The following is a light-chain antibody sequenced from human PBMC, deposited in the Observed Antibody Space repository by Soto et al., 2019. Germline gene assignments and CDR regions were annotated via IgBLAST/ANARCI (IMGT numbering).Light chain of an antibody. CDR2: AAS. CDR3: QQSYSSPQN. J-gene: IGKJ2*01. V-gene: IGKV1-39*01. CDR1: QYINNF. Sequence: DIQMTQSPSSLSASVGDRVTITCRASQYINNFLSWYQQKPGKAPNLLIYAASTLQSGVPSRFSGSGSGTDFTLTISSLQPEDFATYFCQQSYSSPQNFGQGTKLEVK.